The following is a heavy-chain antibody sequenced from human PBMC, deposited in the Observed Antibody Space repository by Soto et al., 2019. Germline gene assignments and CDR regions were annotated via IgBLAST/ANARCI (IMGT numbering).Heavy chain of an antibody. V-gene: IGHV3-72*01. CDR3: AREGVPAANTTSIYYYYYYYMDV. D-gene: IGHD2-2*01. CDR1: GFTFSDHY. Sequence: GGSLRLSCAASGFTFSDHYMDWVRQAPGKGLEWVGRTRNKANSYTTEYAASVKGRFTISRDDSKNSLYLQMNSLKTEDTAVYYCAREGVPAANTTSIYYYYYYYMDVWGKGTTVTVSS. CDR2: TRNKANSYTT. J-gene: IGHJ6*03.